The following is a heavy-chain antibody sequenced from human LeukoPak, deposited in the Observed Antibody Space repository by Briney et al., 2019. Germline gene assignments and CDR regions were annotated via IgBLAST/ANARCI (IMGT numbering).Heavy chain of an antibody. V-gene: IGHV3-23*01. Sequence: PGGSLRLSCAASGFTYSSYAMRWLRGAPGKGREGVSAITGSGGSTYYADSVKGRFTMSRDNSKSTVYLQMNSLRAEDTAVYYCAKVRNGLIPNDYWGQGTLVTVSS. D-gene: IGHD3-16*01. CDR1: GFTYSSYA. J-gene: IGHJ4*02. CDR2: ITGSGGST. CDR3: AKVRNGLIPNDY.